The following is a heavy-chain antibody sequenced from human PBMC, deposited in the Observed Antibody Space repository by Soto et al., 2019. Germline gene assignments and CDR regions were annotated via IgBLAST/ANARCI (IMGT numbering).Heavy chain of an antibody. J-gene: IGHJ4*02. CDR1: GYTFTGYY. V-gene: IGHV1-2*04. CDR3: ARDPSVTMVRGSYYFDY. Sequence: GASLKVSCKASGYTFTGYYMHWVRQAPGQGLEWMGWINPNSGGTNYAQKFQGWVTMTRDTSISTAYMELSRLRSDDTAVYYCARDPSVTMVRGSYYFDYWGQGTLVTVSS. CDR2: INPNSGGT. D-gene: IGHD3-10*01.